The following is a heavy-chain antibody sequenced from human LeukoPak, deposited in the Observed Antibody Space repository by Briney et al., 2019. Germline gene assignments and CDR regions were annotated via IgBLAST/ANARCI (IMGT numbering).Heavy chain of an antibody. CDR1: GFTFSSYA. J-gene: IGHJ4*02. CDR2: ISGSGGST. Sequence: PLGSLRLSCAASGFTFSSYAMSWVPQAPGKGLEWVSAISGSGGSTYYADSVKGRFNISSDNSKKALYLQMNSLRAEDTAVYYCAKGSMIVVVTLTDYWGQGTLVTVSS. D-gene: IGHD3-22*01. CDR3: AKGSMIVVVTLTDY. V-gene: IGHV3-23*01.